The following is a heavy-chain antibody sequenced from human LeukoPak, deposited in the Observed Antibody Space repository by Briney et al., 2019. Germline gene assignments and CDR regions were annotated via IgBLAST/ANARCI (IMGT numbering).Heavy chain of an antibody. CDR2: MNPNSGNT. CDR1: GYTFTSYN. D-gene: IGHD3-22*01. CDR3: ANPRYDSSGYYYVD. V-gene: IGHV1-8*01. Sequence: ASVKVSCKASGYTFTSYNINWVRQATGQGLEWMGWMNPNSGNTGYAQKFQGRVSMTRDISISTAYMELSSLRSEDTAVYYCANPRYDSSGYYYVDWGQGTLVTVSS. J-gene: IGHJ4*02.